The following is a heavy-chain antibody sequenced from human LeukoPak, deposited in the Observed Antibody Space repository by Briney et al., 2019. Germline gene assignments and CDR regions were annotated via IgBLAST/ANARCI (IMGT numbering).Heavy chain of an antibody. CDR3: ASGHLDYYYYGMDV. CDR1: GDSVSSNSAA. CDR2: TYYRSKWYN. V-gene: IGHV6-1*01. J-gene: IGHJ6*02. D-gene: IGHD2-8*02. Sequence: SQTLSLTCAISGDSVSSNSAAWNWIRQSPSRGLEWLGRTYYRSKWYNDYAVSVKIRITINPDTSKNQFSLQLNSVTPEDTAVYYCASGHLDYYYYGMDVWGQGTTVTVSS.